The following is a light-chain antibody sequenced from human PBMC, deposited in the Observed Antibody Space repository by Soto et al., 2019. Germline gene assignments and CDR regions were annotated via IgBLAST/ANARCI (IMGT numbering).Light chain of an antibody. J-gene: IGKJ1*01. V-gene: IGKV3-20*01. CDR1: QSLSSRN. CDR3: QQYDSSPRT. CDR2: GVS. Sequence: ELVLTQSPGTLSLSPWERATLSCRASQSLSSRNLAWYQQKPGQAPRPLIYGVSSRATGIPDRFSGSGSGTDFTLTISRLEPEDFAVYYCQQYDSSPRTCGQGTKVDIK.